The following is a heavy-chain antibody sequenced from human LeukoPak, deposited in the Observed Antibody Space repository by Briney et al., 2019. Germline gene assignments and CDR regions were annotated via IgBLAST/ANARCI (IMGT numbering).Heavy chain of an antibody. CDR3: AKDYYDSSGYYYRYYYYYMDV. V-gene: IGHV3-23*01. CDR1: GFTFSSYA. CDR2: ISGSGGST. D-gene: IGHD3-22*01. J-gene: IGHJ6*03. Sequence: SGGSLRLSCAASGFTFSSYAMSWVRQAPGKGLEWVSAISGSGGSTYYADSVKGRFTISRDNSKKTLYLQMNSLRAEDTAVYYCAKDYYDSSGYYYRYYYYYMDVWGKGTTVTVSS.